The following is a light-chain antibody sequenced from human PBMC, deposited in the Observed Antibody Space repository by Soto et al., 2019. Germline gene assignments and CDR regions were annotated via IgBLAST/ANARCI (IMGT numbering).Light chain of an antibody. J-gene: IGKJ4*01. CDR3: QQYYSTPLT. CDR1: QSVLHSSNNKNY. V-gene: IGKV4-1*01. CDR2: WAS. Sequence: DIVMTQSPDSLAVSLGERATINRKAGQSVLHSSNNKNYLAWYQQKPGQPPKLLIYWASTRESGVPDPFSGSGSGTDFTLTISSLQAEDVAVYYCQQYYSTPLTFGGGTKVEIK.